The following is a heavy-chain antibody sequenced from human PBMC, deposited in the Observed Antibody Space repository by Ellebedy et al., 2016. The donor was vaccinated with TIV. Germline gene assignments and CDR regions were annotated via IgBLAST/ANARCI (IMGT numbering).Heavy chain of an antibody. Sequence: GESLKISCAASGFTFSSCAMTWVRQAPGKGLEWVSSITGSGSSTYYADSVKGRFTISRDNSKNTLSLQMNSLRAEDTAVYYRAILGISVEYTNDGGFDYWGQGTLVTVSS. V-gene: IGHV3-23*01. CDR1: GFTFSSCA. CDR3: AILGISVEYTNDGGFDY. D-gene: IGHD3-16*01. CDR2: ITGSGSST. J-gene: IGHJ4*02.